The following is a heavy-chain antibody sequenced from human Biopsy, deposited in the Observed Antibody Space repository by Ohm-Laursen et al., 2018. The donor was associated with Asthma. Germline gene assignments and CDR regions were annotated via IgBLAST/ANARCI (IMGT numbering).Heavy chain of an antibody. CDR2: TNERGVT. Sequence: GTLSLTCDVYPGSFSGFFWTWIRQSPGKGLEWIGETNERGVTNNNPSLKSRVIVSIDTYWNRVSLKLTSVTAADTAVYYCARGPELDVWGQGTTVTVSS. CDR3: ARGPELDV. CDR1: PGSFSGFF. J-gene: IGHJ6*02. V-gene: IGHV4-34*01.